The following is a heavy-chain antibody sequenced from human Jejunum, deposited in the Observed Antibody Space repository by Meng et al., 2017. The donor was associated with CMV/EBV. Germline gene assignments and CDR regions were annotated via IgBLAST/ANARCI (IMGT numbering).Heavy chain of an antibody. CDR2: VYYSGSA. V-gene: IGHV4-59*11. J-gene: IGHJ4*02. CDR1: GESMRGHY. CDR3: ARGLGHASNNSHDY. D-gene: IGHD1-1*01. Sequence: VSGESMRGHYWSLIRQPPGKGLEWMGHVYYSGSATYSPSLRSRVSISLDMSKNQFSLKLRSVTAADTAMYFCARGLGHASNNSHDYWGQGTLVTVSS.